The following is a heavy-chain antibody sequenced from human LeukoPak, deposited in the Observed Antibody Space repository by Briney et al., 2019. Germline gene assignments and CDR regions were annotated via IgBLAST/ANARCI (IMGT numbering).Heavy chain of an antibody. Sequence: PGGSLRLSCAASGFSFRDYWMSWVRQAPGKGLAWVADMSPDGSDENYVDSVKGRLPISRDNAKQSLYLQMDSLTAVYTAVYYCVTSWCRQQRDYWGQGTLVTVSS. V-gene: IGHV3-7*01. J-gene: IGHJ4*02. CDR2: MSPDGSDE. D-gene: IGHD2-8*01. CDR1: GFSFRDYW. CDR3: VTSWCRQQRDY.